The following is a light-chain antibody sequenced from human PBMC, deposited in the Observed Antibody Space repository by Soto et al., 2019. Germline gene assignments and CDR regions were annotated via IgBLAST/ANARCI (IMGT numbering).Light chain of an antibody. CDR3: HQFSIYPRT. Sequence: IVLTQSPGTLSLSPGESATLSCRASQRFXSKNLAWYNQKPGQSPSLLXYAASNSATGSPASCSGSGSGTDFTRTISRIEPEDCESYYCHQFSIYPRTFGGGTKVDIK. CDR2: AAS. CDR1: QRFXSKN. J-gene: IGKJ4*02. V-gene: IGKV3-20*01.